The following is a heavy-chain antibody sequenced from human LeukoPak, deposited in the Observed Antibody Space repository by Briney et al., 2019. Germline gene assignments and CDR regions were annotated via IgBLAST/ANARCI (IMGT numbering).Heavy chain of an antibody. J-gene: IGHJ4*02. D-gene: IGHD3-22*01. Sequence: GGSLRLSCAASGFTFSSFAMHWVRQTPGKGLEWVAGMSYNGNDKYYEDSLKGRLTISRDNSKNTLYLQMNSLRAEDTALYYCVKDRFYYDSSGYYIFESWGQGTLVTVSS. CDR2: MSYNGNDK. CDR3: VKDRFYYDSSGYYIFES. CDR1: GFTFSSFA. V-gene: IGHV3-30*04.